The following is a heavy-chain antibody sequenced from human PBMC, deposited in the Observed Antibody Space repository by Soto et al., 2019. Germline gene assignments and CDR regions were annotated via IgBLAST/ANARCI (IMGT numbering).Heavy chain of an antibody. J-gene: IGHJ4*02. Sequence: VHLVESGGGLVQPGGSLRLSCAASGFTFSNYNMNWVRQAPGKGLEWISYISFSGSVIYYADSVKGRFTISRDNANNSLYLRMNSLRAEDTAVYYCARDSPRANCWGQGTLVTVSS. CDR1: GFTFSNYN. CDR2: ISFSGSVI. V-gene: IGHV3-48*01. CDR3: ARDSPRANC.